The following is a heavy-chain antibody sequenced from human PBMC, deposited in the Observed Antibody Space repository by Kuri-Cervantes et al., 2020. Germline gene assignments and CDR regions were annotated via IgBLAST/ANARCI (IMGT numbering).Heavy chain of an antibody. CDR2: ISWNGGSK. Sequence: GGSLRLSCAASGFTFDDYTRHWVRQAPGKGLEWVALISWNGGSKYYADSMKGRFTISRVNSKNSLYLQMNSLRTEDTALYYCAKDNYYGSGMVGYYGMDVWGQGTTVTVSS. D-gene: IGHD3-10*01. V-gene: IGHV3-43*01. CDR1: GFTFDDYT. CDR3: AKDNYYGSGMVGYYGMDV. J-gene: IGHJ6*02.